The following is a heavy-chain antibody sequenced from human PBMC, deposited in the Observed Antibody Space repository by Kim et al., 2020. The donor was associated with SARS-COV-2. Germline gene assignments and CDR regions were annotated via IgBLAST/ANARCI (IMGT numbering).Heavy chain of an antibody. J-gene: IGHJ3*02. CDR3: ARTVRGDAFDI. D-gene: IGHD3-10*01. Sequence: TYYNPSLKSRITISVDTSKNQFSLKLSSVTAADTAVYYCARTVRGDAFDIWGQGTMVTVSS. V-gene: IGHV4-31*02. CDR2: T.